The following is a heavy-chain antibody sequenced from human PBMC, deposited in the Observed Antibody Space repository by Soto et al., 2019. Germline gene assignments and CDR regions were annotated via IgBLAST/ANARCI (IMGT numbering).Heavy chain of an antibody. CDR1: GFTFSSHS. J-gene: IGHJ4*02. Sequence: EVQLVESGGGLVKPGGSLRLSCAASGFTFSSHSMNWVRQAPGKGLEWVSSITSSSIYIYYAYSVKGRFTISRDNAKNSLYLQMNSLRPEDTAVYFCARDRRWGVRGDALGYWGQGSQVIVSS. CDR3: ARDRRWGVRGDALGY. V-gene: IGHV3-21*01. D-gene: IGHD3-10*01. CDR2: ITSSSIYI.